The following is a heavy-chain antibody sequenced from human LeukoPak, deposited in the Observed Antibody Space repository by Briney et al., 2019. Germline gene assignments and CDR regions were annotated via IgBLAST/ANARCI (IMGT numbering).Heavy chain of an antibody. V-gene: IGHV4-59*01. CDR2: VYYSGST. D-gene: IGHD3-3*01. Sequence: SETLSLTCTVSGGSISSYYWSWIRQPPGKGLEWIGYVYYSGSTNYNPSLKSRVTISVDTSKNQFSLKLSSVTAADTAVYYCARGLHVWSGYYRGGYRFDPWGQGTLVTVS. CDR3: ARGLHVWSGYYRGGYRFDP. CDR1: GGSISSYY. J-gene: IGHJ5*02.